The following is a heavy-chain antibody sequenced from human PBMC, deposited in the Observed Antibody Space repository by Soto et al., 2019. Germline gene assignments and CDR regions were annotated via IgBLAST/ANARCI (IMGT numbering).Heavy chain of an antibody. CDR1: EFAFSSYW. V-gene: IGHV3-7*05. D-gene: IGHD6-25*01. J-gene: IGHJ3*02. CDR3: ARDVSPGSSGLYFDAFDM. CDR2: IRKDGSQR. Sequence: EVQLVESGGGLVQPGGSLTLSCAASEFAFSSYWMTWVRQAPGKGLEWVANIRKDGSQRSYLDSVRGRFTISRDNSKNSLYLQMNSLRAEDTALYFCARDVSPGSSGLYFDAFDMWGQGTMVPVSS.